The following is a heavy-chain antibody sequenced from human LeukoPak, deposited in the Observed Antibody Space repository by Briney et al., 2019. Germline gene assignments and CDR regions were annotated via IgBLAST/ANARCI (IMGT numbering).Heavy chain of an antibody. D-gene: IGHD5-18*01. J-gene: IGHJ6*02. V-gene: IGHV1-18*01. Sequence: GASVKVSCKASGYSFTSYGLTWVRQAPGQGLEWMGWISTYNGSTNYAQNLQGRITMTTDTPTSTAYMELRSLRFDDTAEYYCARDRPTAMESSFYFYGMDVWGQGTTVTVSS. CDR2: ISTYNGST. CDR1: GYSFTSYG. CDR3: ARDRPTAMESSFYFYGMDV.